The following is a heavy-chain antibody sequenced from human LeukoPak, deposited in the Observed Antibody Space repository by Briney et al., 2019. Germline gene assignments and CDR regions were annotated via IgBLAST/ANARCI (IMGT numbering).Heavy chain of an antibody. J-gene: IGHJ6*04. D-gene: IGHD6-19*01. Sequence: GGSLRLSCAASGFTFSSYAMSWVRQAPGKGLEWVSAISGSGGSTYYADSVKGRFTISRDNSKNTLYLQMNSLRAEDTAVYYCAKGATGGYSSGWDYYYYGMDVWGKGTTVTVSS. V-gene: IGHV3-23*01. CDR3: AKGATGGYSSGWDYYYYGMDV. CDR2: ISGSGGST. CDR1: GFTFSSYA.